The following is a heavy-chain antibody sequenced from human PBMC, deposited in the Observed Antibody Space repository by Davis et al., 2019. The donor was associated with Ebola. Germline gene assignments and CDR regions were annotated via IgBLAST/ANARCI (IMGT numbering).Heavy chain of an antibody. D-gene: IGHD2-2*01. J-gene: IGHJ6*02. CDR1: GFTFSNYY. V-gene: IGHV3-74*01. CDR3: VRDTSHQLPHWLYYFYGMDV. Sequence: HTGGSLRLSCAASGFTFSNYYMHCVRQAPGKGLEWVARIKPDGSTTRYADSVKGRFTISRDNTKNTLYLQMNSLRGEDTAVYYCVRDTSHQLPHWLYYFYGMDVWGQGTTVTVSS. CDR2: IKPDGSTT.